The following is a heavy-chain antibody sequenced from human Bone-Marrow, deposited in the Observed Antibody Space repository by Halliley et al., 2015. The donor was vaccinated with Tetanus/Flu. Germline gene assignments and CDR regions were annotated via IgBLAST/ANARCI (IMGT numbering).Heavy chain of an antibody. J-gene: IGHJ6*02. V-gene: IGHV3-74*01. CDR3: AKGVDV. Sequence: PGKGLVWVSRINNDGTTTTYADSVKGRFTISRDNAKNTLYLQMHNLRVEDTAVYYCAKGVDVWGQGTTVTVSS. CDR2: INNDGTTT.